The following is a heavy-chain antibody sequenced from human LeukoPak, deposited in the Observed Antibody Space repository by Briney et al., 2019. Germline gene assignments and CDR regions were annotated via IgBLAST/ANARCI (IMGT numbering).Heavy chain of an antibody. Sequence: SETLSLTCAVSGGSISSTIYYWGWIRQPPGKGLEWIGSLYYDGSTYYNPSLKSRVTISLDTSKNQFSLKLSSVTAADTAVYYCARAAASGYNSDWGQGNLVTVSS. D-gene: IGHD1-14*01. CDR2: LYYDGST. CDR3: ARAAASGYNSD. V-gene: IGHV4-39*07. J-gene: IGHJ4*02. CDR1: GGSISSTIYY.